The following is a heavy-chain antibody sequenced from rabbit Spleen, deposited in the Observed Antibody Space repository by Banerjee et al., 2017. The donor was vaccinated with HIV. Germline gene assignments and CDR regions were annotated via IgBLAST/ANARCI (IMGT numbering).Heavy chain of an antibody. CDR2: IVYDGST. CDR1: GFDFSGNA. Sequence: QEQLEESGGGLVQPEGSLTLTCTASGFDFSGNAMCWVRQAPGKGPEWIAYIVYDGSTYYASWVNGRFTISSHNAQNTLYLQLNSLTAADTATYFCARDLDGVIGWNFGWWGPGTLVTVS. J-gene: IGHJ4*01. CDR3: ARDLDGVIGWNFGW. V-gene: IGHV1S47*01. D-gene: IGHD1-1*01.